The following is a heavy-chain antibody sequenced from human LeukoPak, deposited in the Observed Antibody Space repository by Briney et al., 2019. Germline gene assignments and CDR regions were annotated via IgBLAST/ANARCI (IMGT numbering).Heavy chain of an antibody. CDR2: ISGSGSST. J-gene: IGHJ3*02. Sequence: GGSLRLSCAASGFTFINYAMSWVRQAPGKGLEWVSVISGSGSSTYYADSVKGRFTISRDNSKNTLYLQMNSLRAEDTAVYYCARWGRDLDAFDIWGQGTMVTVSS. CDR3: ARWGRDLDAFDI. V-gene: IGHV3-23*01. CDR1: GFTFINYA. D-gene: IGHD3-16*01.